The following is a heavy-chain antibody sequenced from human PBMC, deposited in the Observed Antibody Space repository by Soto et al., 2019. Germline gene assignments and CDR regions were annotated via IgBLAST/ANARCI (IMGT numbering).Heavy chain of an antibody. CDR1: GFSLTSPGMC. V-gene: IGHV2-70*13. Sequence: GPPMVNPTETLTLTCTFSGFSLTSPGMCVSWIRQPPGKALEWLALIERDDDDKYYSTSLKTRLTISKDTRKNQVVLTMANMDPADTGTYYCARSIRGPRRFNGMDVWGQGTTVTVSS. D-gene: IGHD1-20*01. CDR2: IERDDDDK. CDR3: ARSIRGPRRFNGMDV. J-gene: IGHJ6*02.